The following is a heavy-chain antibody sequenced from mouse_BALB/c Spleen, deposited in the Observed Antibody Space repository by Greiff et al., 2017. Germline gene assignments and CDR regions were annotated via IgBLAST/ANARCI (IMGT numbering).Heavy chain of an antibody. J-gene: IGHJ1*01. CDR2: IWAGGST. V-gene: IGHV2-9*02. D-gene: IGHD1-1*01. Sequence: VQVVESGPGLVAPSQSLSITCTVSGFSLTSYGVHWVRQPPGKGLEWLGVIWAGGSTNYNSALMSRLSISKDNSKSQVFLKMNSLQTDDTAMYYCARDYYGSSYEYFDVWGAGTTVTVSS. CDR3: ARDYYGSSYEYFDV. CDR1: GFSLTSYG.